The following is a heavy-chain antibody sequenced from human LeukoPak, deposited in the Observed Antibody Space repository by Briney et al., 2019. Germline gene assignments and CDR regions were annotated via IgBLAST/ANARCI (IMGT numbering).Heavy chain of an antibody. CDR1: GGTFSSYA. Sequence: ASVTVSCKASGGTFSSYAISWVRQAPGQGLEWMGGIIPIFGTANYAQKFQGRVTITADESTSTAYMELSSLRSEDTAVYYCARDGGIFWSGYYTDYYYGMDVWGQGTTVTVSS. D-gene: IGHD3-3*01. CDR3: ARDGGIFWSGYYTDYYYGMDV. J-gene: IGHJ6*02. V-gene: IGHV1-69*13. CDR2: IIPIFGTA.